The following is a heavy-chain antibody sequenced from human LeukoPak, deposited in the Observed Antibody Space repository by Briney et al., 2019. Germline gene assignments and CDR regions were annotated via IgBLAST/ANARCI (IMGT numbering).Heavy chain of an antibody. CDR3: AKEAPDIAVAGNFDY. CDR1: GFTFDDYA. D-gene: IGHD6-19*01. CDR2: ISWNSGSI. Sequence: GGSLRLSCAASGFTFDDYAMHWVRQAPGKGLEWVSGISWNSGSIGYADSVKGRFTISRDNAKNSLYLQMNSLRAEDTAVYYCAKEAPDIAVAGNFDYWGQGTLVTVSS. V-gene: IGHV3-9*01. J-gene: IGHJ4*02.